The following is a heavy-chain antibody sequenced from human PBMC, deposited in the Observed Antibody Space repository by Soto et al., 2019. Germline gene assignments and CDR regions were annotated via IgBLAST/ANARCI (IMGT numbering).Heavy chain of an antibody. CDR3: ARGQDSSGWYRYFQH. CDR2: IYYSGST. CDR1: GGSISSGGYY. V-gene: IGHV4-31*03. J-gene: IGHJ1*01. Sequence: SETLSLTCTVSGGSISSGGYYWSWIRQHPGKGLEWIGYIYYSGSTYYNPSLKSRVTISVDTSKNQFSLKLSSVTAADTAVYYCARGQDSSGWYRYFQHWGQGTLVTVS. D-gene: IGHD6-19*01.